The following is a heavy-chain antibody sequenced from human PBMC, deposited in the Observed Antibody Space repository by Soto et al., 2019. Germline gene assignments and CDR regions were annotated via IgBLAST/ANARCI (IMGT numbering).Heavy chain of an antibody. Sequence: GGSLRLSCAASGFTFSSYGMHWVRQAPGKGLEWVAVISYDGSNKYYADSVKGRFTISRDNSKNTLYLQMNSLRAEDTAVYYCAKPYNWNVMRFDYWGQGTLVTVSS. CDR3: AKPYNWNVMRFDY. V-gene: IGHV3-30*18. CDR1: GFTFSSYG. J-gene: IGHJ4*02. CDR2: ISYDGSNK. D-gene: IGHD1-20*01.